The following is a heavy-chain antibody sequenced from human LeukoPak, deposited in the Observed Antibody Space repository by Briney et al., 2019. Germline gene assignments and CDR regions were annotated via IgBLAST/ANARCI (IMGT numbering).Heavy chain of an antibody. CDR3: AKLMTTVNSDSATDAFDI. V-gene: IGHV3-23*01. Sequence: PGGSLRLSCAASGFTFSSYAMSWVRQAPGKGLEWVSAISGSGGSTYYADSVKGRFTISRDNSKNTLYLQMNSLRAEDTAVYYCAKLMTTVNSDSATDAFDIWGQGTMVTVSS. CDR2: ISGSGGST. J-gene: IGHJ3*02. CDR1: GFTFSSYA. D-gene: IGHD4-11*01.